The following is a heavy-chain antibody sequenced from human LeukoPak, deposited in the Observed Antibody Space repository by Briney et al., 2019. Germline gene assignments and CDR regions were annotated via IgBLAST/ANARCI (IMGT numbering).Heavy chain of an antibody. V-gene: IGHV4-30-2*01. CDR3: ARGGGHIVVVIATPDWYFDL. CDR2: IYHSGST. Sequence: PSETLSLTCTVSGGSISSGGYYWSWIRQPPGKGLEWIGYIYHSGSTYYNPSLKSRVTISVDRSKNQFSLKLSSVTAADTAVYYCARGGGHIVVVIATPDWYFDLWGRGTLVTVSS. J-gene: IGHJ2*01. CDR1: GGSISSGGYY. D-gene: IGHD2-21*01.